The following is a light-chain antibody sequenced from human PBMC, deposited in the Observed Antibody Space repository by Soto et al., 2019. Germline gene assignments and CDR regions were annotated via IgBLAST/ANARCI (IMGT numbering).Light chain of an antibody. Sequence: QSVLTQPASVSGSPGQSIAISCTGTSSDVGGYDYVSWYQQHPGKAPKLMIYDVSNRPSGVSNRFSGSKSDNTASLTISGLQVEDEADYYCSSYTSSSTYFFGPGTKVTVL. J-gene: IGLJ1*01. CDR3: SSYTSSSTYF. V-gene: IGLV2-14*01. CDR2: DVS. CDR1: SSDVGGYDY.